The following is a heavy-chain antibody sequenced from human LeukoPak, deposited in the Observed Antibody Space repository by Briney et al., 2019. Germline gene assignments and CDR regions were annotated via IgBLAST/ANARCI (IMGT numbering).Heavy chain of an antibody. V-gene: IGHV3-21*01. D-gene: IGHD2-2*02. CDR1: GFTFSSYS. CDR2: ISSSSSYI. J-gene: IGHJ6*02. Sequence: PGGSLRLSCAASGFTFSSYSMNWVRQAPGKGLEWVSSISSSSSYIYYADSVKGRFTISRDNAKNSLYLQMNSLRAEDTAVYYCAIDPYCSSTSCYKYYYYYGMDVWGQGTTVTVSS. CDR3: AIDPYCSSTSCYKYYYYYGMDV.